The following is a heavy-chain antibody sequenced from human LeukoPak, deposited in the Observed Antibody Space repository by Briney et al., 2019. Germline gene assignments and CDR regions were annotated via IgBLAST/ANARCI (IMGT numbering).Heavy chain of an antibody. CDR1: GYSFTNYW. CDR3: ARLRGYTRLDAFDI. Sequence: GESLKISCKGSGYSFTNYWIGWVRQRPGKGLEWMGIIYPGDSDTRHSPSFQGKVTISADESISTAYLQWSSLKASDTAMYYCARLRGYTRLDAFDIWGQGTMVTVSS. J-gene: IGHJ3*02. V-gene: IGHV5-51*01. CDR2: IYPGDSDT. D-gene: IGHD5-18*01.